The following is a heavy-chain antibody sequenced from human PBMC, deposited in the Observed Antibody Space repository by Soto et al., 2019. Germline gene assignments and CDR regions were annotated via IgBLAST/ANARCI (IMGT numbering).Heavy chain of an antibody. V-gene: IGHV4-34*01. CDR3: ARTCSSTSCYRKFDY. J-gene: IGHJ4*02. Sequence: SETLSLTCAVYGGSFSGYYWTWIRQPPGTGLEWIGEINHSGSTNYNPSLKSRVTISVDTSKNQFSLKLSSVTAADTAVYYCARTCSSTSCYRKFDYWGQGTLVTVSS. D-gene: IGHD2-2*01. CDR2: INHSGST. CDR1: GGSFSGYY.